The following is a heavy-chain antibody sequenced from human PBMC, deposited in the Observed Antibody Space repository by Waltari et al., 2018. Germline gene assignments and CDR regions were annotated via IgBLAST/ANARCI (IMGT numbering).Heavy chain of an antibody. CDR1: GFTFSSYA. V-gene: IGHV3-23*01. CDR3: AKDFLPSSSWREPPPDYFDY. J-gene: IGHJ4*02. D-gene: IGHD6-13*01. Sequence: EVQLLESGGGLVQPGGSLRLSCAASGFTFSSYAMSWVRQAPGKGLEWVSAISGSGGSTYYADSVKGRFTISRDNSKNTLYLQMNSLRAEDTAVYYCAKDFLPSSSWREPPPDYFDYWGQGTLVTVSS. CDR2: ISGSGGST.